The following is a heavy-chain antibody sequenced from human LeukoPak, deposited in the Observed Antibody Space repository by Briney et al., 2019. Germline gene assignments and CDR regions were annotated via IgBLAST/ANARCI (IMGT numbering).Heavy chain of an antibody. CDR3: ARYRYCSGGSCYSPFDY. D-gene: IGHD2-15*01. CDR2: ISSSGSTI. CDR1: GFTFSSYE. V-gene: IGHV3-48*03. J-gene: IGHJ4*02. Sequence: GGSLRLSCAASGFTFSSYEMNWVRQAPGKGLEWVSYISSSGSTIYYADSVKGRFTISRDNAKNSLYLQMNSLRAEDTALYYCARYRYCSGGSCYSPFDYWGQGTLVTVSS.